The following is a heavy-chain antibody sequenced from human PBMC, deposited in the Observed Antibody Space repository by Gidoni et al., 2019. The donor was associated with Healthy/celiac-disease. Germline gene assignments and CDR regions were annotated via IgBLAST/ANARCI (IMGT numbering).Heavy chain of an antibody. CDR3: AGRWYPDWYFDL. D-gene: IGHD2-15*01. V-gene: IGHV3-11*01. J-gene: IGHJ2*01. CDR1: GFTFSDSY. CDR2: ISSSGSTI. Sequence: QVQLVESGGGLVKPGGPLSLSCAASGFTFSDSYLSWIRQAPGKGLEWVSYISSSGSTIYYADSVKGRFTISRDNAKNSLYLQMNSLRAEDTAVYYCAGRWYPDWYFDLWGRGTLVTVSS.